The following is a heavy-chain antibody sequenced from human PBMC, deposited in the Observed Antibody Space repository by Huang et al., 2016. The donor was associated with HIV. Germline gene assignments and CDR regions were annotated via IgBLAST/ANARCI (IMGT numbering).Heavy chain of an antibody. J-gene: IGHJ5*01. Sequence: QVQLQQSGPGLVKPSETLSLTCSVSGGSISSIYYFWGWIRQPPGKGLEWIGRVYYSGTTYYNPSLKSRVTISRDTSKNQFSLRLTSVTASDTAVYYCASENCVGGTCGFRFDSWGQGALVSVSS. CDR3: ASENCVGGTCGFRFDS. CDR2: VYYSGTT. CDR1: GGSISSIYYF. D-gene: IGHD2-15*01. V-gene: IGHV4-39*01.